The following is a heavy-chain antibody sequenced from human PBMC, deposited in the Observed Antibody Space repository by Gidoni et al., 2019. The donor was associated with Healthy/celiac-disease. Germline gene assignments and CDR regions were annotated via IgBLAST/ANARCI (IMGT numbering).Heavy chain of an antibody. CDR1: GYTFTSYG. Sequence: QVQLVQSGAEVKKPGASVKVSCKASGYTFTSYGISWVRQAPGQGLEWMGWISAYNGNTNYAQKLQGRVTMTTDTSTSTAYMELRSLRSDDTAVYYCARDSYYYDSSGYYSYYFDYWGQGTLVTVSS. CDR2: ISAYNGNT. V-gene: IGHV1-18*04. D-gene: IGHD3-22*01. CDR3: ARDSYYYDSSGYYSYYFDY. J-gene: IGHJ4*02.